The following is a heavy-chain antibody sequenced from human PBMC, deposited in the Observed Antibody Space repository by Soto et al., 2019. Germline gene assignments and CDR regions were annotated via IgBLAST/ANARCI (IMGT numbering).Heavy chain of an antibody. V-gene: IGHV3-30-3*01. CDR2: ISYDGSNK. D-gene: IGHD3-10*01. CDR3: ASPTYYYGSGSYYRAV. CDR1: GFTFSSYA. J-gene: IGHJ6*02. Sequence: GGSLRLSCAASGFTFSSYAMHWVRQAPGKGLEWVAVISYDGSNKYYADSVKGRFTISRDNSKNTLYLQMNSLRAEDTAVFYCASPTYYYGSGSYYRAVWGQGTTVTVSS.